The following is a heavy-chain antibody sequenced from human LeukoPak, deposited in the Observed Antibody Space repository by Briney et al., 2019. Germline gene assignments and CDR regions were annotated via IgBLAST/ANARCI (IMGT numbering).Heavy chain of an antibody. V-gene: IGHV3-74*01. CDR2: INSDGSST. Sequence: PGGSLRLSCAASGFTFSSYWMHWVRQAPGKGLLWVSRINSDGSSTTYADSVKGRFSISRDSAQNTLFLQMNSLRAEDTAVYYCAKSYTFRFDPWGQGTLVTVSS. D-gene: IGHD2/OR15-2a*01. J-gene: IGHJ5*02. CDR3: AKSYTFRFDP. CDR1: GFTFSSYW.